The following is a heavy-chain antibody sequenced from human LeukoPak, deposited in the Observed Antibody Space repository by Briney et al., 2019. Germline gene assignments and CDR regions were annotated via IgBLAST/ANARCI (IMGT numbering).Heavy chain of an antibody. D-gene: IGHD3-16*01. V-gene: IGHV1-8*01. CDR3: ARALDRSYYYVYLS. CDR2: RNPNNRNT. CDR1: GSSFSDFF. J-gene: IGHJ4*02. Sequence: SVKVTSQASGSSFSDFFHSMLIQPQRRGEDRMGCRNPNNRNTVYAQKFQGRVTITRDTSINTARMELTSLTSEDTAVYYCARALDRSYYYVYLSWGQGTVISVSS.